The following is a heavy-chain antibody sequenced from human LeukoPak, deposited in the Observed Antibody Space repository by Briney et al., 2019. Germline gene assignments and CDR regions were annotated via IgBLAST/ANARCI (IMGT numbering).Heavy chain of an antibody. J-gene: IGHJ4*02. V-gene: IGHV3-7*01. Sequence: PGGSLRLSCAASGFTFSSHWMRWVRQAPGKGLEWVASIKREGSEKYYVESVKGRFTVSRDNAKNSLYLQINILIAEDTAVYYCARLIADRTIYDYWGQGTLVTVSS. D-gene: IGHD6-6*01. CDR3: ARLIADRTIYDY. CDR1: GFTFSSHW. CDR2: IKREGSEK.